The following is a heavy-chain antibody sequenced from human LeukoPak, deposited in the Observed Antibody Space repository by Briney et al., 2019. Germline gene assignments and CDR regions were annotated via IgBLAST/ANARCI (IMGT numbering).Heavy chain of an antibody. Sequence: SETLSLTCAVYGGSLRVYFWSCIRQPPGEGRKWIGEINHSGSTNSNPTLKSRVTISADTSKNQFSLKLSSVTAADAAVYYCASQGYSSGRDYWGQGTLVTVSS. J-gene: IGHJ4*02. V-gene: IGHV4-34*01. D-gene: IGHD6-19*01. CDR1: GGSLRVYF. CDR3: ASQGYSSGRDY. CDR2: INHSGST.